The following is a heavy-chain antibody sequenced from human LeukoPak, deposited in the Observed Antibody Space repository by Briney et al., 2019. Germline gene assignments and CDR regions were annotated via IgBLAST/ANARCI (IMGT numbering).Heavy chain of an antibody. Sequence: PGGSLRLSRAASGFTFSSYWMHWVRQAPGKGLVWVSRINSDGSSTSYADSVKGRFTISRDSAKNTLYLQMNSLRAEDTTVYYCARVAPQQLADFDYWGQGTLVTVSS. D-gene: IGHD6-13*01. CDR3: ARVAPQQLADFDY. J-gene: IGHJ4*02. CDR1: GFTFSSYW. CDR2: INSDGSST. V-gene: IGHV3-74*01.